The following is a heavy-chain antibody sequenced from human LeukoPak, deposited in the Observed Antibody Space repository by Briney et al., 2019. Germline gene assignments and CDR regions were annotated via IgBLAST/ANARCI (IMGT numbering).Heavy chain of an antibody. J-gene: IGHJ6*03. CDR2: IYYSGST. CDR3: ARHLYSSSRYYYYYYMDV. V-gene: IGHV4-39*01. D-gene: IGHD6-13*01. CDR1: GGSISSSSYY. Sequence: SETLSLTCTVSGGSISSSSYYWGWIRQPPGKGLEWIGSIYYSGSTYYNPSLKSRVTISVDTSKNQFSLKLSSVTAADTAVYYCARHLYSSSRYYYYYYMDVWGKGTTVTVSS.